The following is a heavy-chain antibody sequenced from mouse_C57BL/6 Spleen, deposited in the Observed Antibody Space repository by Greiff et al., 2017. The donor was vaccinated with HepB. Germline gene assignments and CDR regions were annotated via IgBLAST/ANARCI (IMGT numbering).Heavy chain of an antibody. CDR2: ISYDGSN. CDR3: ARQGAYYSNPFDY. J-gene: IGHJ2*01. D-gene: IGHD2-5*01. CDR1: GYSITSGYY. V-gene: IGHV3-6*01. Sequence: EVKLQESGPGLVKPSQSLSLTCSVTGYSITSGYYWNWIRQFPGNKLEWMGYISYDGSNNYNPSLKNRISITRDTSKNQFFLKLNSVTTEDTATYYCARQGAYYSNPFDYWGQGTTLTVSS.